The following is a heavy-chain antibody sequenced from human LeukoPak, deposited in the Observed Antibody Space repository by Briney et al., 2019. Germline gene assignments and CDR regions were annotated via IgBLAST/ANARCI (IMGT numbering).Heavy chain of an antibody. J-gene: IGHJ6*03. D-gene: IGHD2-15*01. CDR3: AVCSGGSCYLYYYYYYMDV. Sequence: ASVKVSCKVSGKTLTEVSMHWVRQAPGKGLEWMGRFDPEDGETIYAQKFQGRVTMTEDTSTDTAYMELSRLRSDDTAVYYCAVCSGGSCYLYYYYYYMDVWGKGTTVTVSS. V-gene: IGHV1-24*01. CDR1: GKTLTEVS. CDR2: FDPEDGET.